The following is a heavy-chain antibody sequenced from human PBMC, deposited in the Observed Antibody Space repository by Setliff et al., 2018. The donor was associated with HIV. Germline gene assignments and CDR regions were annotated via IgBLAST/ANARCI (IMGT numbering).Heavy chain of an antibody. J-gene: IGHJ4*02. CDR1: GYSFTSYA. CDR3: HTDY. V-gene: IGHV7-4-1*02. Sequence: ASVKVSCKASGYSFTSYAVNWVRQAPGQGLEWMGWINTHTGDPSYAQVFTGRFVFSLDASVSTAYLQISSLKAEDTAVYYCHTDYWGQGTLVTVSS. CDR2: INTHTGDP.